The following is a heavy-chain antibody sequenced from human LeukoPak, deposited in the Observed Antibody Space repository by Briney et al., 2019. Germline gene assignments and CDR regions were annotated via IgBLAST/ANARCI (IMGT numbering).Heavy chain of an antibody. CDR1: GGAISGYY. CDR3: ARVGSGYDFFDY. Sequence: SETLSLTCTVSGGAISGYYWSWIRQPAGKGLEWLGRVYSSGSTKYNPSLESRVTMSVGTSKNQFSLKLNFVTAADTAVYYCARVGSGYDFFDYWGQGTLVTVSS. V-gene: IGHV4-4*07. D-gene: IGHD3/OR15-3a*01. J-gene: IGHJ4*02. CDR2: VYSSGST.